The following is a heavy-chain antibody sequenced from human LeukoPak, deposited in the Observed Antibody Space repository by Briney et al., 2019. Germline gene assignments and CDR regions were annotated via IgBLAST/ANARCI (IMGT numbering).Heavy chain of an antibody. Sequence: PGGSLRLSCAASGFTFSSYWMHWVRHAPGKGLVWVSRINSDGSSTSYADSVKGRFTISRDNAKNTLYLQMDSLRAEDTSVYYCARDPSRQQLVPGFDYWGQGTLVTVSS. V-gene: IGHV3-74*01. CDR2: INSDGSST. CDR3: ARDPSRQQLVPGFDY. D-gene: IGHD6-13*01. CDR1: GFTFSSYW. J-gene: IGHJ4*02.